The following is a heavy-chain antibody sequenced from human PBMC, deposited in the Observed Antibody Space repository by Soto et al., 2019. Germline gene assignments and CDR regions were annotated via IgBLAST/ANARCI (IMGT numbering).Heavy chain of an antibody. J-gene: IGHJ3*02. CDR2: ISAYNGNT. CDR3: ARDLRATQLWCDAFDI. CDR1: GYTFTSYG. Sequence: QVQLVQSGAEVKKPGASVKVSCKASGYTFTSYGISWVRQAPGQGLEWMGWISAYNGNTNYAQKLQGRVTMTTDTSTSTAYMELRSLRSDDTSVYYCARDLRATQLWCDAFDIWGQGTMVTVSS. D-gene: IGHD5-18*01. V-gene: IGHV1-18*01.